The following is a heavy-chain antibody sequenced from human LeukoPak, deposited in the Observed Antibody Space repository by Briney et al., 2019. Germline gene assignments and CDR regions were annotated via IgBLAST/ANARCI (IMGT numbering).Heavy chain of an antibody. CDR1: GYTFTGYY. Sequence: ASVKVSCKASGYTFTGYYMHWVRQAPGQGLEWMGWINPNSGGTNYAQKFQGRVTMTRDTSIGTAYMELSRLRSDDTAVYYCARDQPYCSSTSCYEVVGYWGQGTLVTVSS. V-gene: IGHV1-2*02. D-gene: IGHD2-2*01. CDR2: INPNSGGT. J-gene: IGHJ4*02. CDR3: ARDQPYCSSTSCYEVVGY.